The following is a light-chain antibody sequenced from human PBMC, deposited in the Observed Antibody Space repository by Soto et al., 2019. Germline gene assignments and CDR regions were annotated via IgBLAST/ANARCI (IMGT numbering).Light chain of an antibody. CDR3: QSYDSSLGKV. CDR2: GNS. Sequence: QSVLTQPPSVSGAPGQRVTISCTGSSSNIGAGYDVHWYQQLPGTAPKLLIYGNSNRPSGVPDRFSGSKSGTSASLAITWLQAEDEADYYCQSYDSSLGKVFGGGTKLTVL. J-gene: IGLJ2*01. V-gene: IGLV1-40*01. CDR1: SSNIGAGYD.